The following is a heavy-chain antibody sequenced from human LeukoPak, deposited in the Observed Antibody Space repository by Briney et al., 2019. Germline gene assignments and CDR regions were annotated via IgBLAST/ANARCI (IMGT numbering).Heavy chain of an antibody. V-gene: IGHV1-2*02. Sequence: ASVKVSCKASGYTFTNYGISWVRQAPGQGLEWMGWINPNSGGTNYAQKFQGRVTMTRDTSISTAYMELSRLRSDDTAVYYCAVYSSGWYDAFDIWGQGTMVTVSS. D-gene: IGHD6-19*01. CDR2: INPNSGGT. J-gene: IGHJ3*02. CDR3: AVYSSGWYDAFDI. CDR1: GYTFTNYG.